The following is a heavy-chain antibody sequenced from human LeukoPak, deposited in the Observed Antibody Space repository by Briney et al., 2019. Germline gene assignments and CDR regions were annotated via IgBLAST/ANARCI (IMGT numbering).Heavy chain of an antibody. Sequence: PSETLSLTCTVSGGSISSYHWSWIRQPPGKGLEWIGYIYYSGSTNYNPSLKSRVTISVDTSKNQFSLKLSSVTAADTAVYYCARVPTDYYMDVWGKGTTVTVSS. CDR1: GGSISSYH. D-gene: IGHD1-26*01. CDR3: ARVPTDYYMDV. CDR2: IYYSGST. J-gene: IGHJ6*03. V-gene: IGHV4-59*01.